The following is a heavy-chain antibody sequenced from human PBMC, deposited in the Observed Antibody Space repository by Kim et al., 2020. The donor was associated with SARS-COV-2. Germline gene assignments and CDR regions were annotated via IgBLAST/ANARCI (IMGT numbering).Heavy chain of an antibody. Sequence: SETLSLTCTVSGGSISSSSYYWGWIRQPPGKGLEWIGSIYYSGGTYYNPSLKSRVTISVDTSKNQFSLKLSSVTAADTAVYYCARHGPDGLVAATLFLFYYWGQGTLVTVSS. J-gene: IGHJ4*02. CDR1: GGSISSSSYY. CDR3: ARHGPDGLVAATLFLFYY. CDR2: IYYSGGT. V-gene: IGHV4-39*01. D-gene: IGHD2-15*01.